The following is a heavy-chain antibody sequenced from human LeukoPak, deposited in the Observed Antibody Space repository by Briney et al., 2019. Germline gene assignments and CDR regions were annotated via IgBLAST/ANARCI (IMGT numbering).Heavy chain of an antibody. D-gene: IGHD1-1*01. Sequence: ASGKVSCKVSGYTLTELSMHWVRQAPGKGLEWMGGFDPEDGETIYAQKFQGRVTMTEDTSTDTAYMELSSLRSEDTAVYYCATEELERGWAYFDYWGQGTLVTVSS. V-gene: IGHV1-24*01. CDR2: FDPEDGET. J-gene: IGHJ4*02. CDR1: GYTLTELS. CDR3: ATEELERGWAYFDY.